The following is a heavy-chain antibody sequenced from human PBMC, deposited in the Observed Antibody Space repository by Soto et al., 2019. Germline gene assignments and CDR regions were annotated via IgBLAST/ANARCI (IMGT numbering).Heavy chain of an antibody. D-gene: IGHD1-7*01. CDR3: AKGNSWSPALVLDI. CDR2: ISGSGGST. V-gene: IGHV3-23*01. CDR1: GFTFSSYA. Sequence: GGSLRLSCPASGFTFSSYAMNWVRQAPGKGLEWVSAISGSGGSTYYADSVKGRFTISRDSSKNTLYLQMNSLRAEDTAVYYCAKGNSWSPALVLDIWGQGTMVTVSS. J-gene: IGHJ3*02.